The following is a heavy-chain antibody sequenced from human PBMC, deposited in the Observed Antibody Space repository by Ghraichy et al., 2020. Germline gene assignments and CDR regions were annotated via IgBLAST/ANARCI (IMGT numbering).Heavy chain of an antibody. CDR2: FSSSTSYT. J-gene: IGHJ4*02. V-gene: IGHV3-11*06. CDR1: GFTFSDYY. D-gene: IGHD1-14*01. Sequence: LSLTCVASGFTFSDYYMSWIRQAPGKGLEWVSYFSSSTSYTNYADSVKGRFTISRDTAKNSLYLQMNSLRAEDTAVYYCARGTRNAVAPLDYWGQGTLVTVSS. CDR3: ARGTRNAVAPLDY.